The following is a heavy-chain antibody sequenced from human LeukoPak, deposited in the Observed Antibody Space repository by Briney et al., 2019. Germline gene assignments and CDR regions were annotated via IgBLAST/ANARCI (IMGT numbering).Heavy chain of an antibody. Sequence: ASVKVSCKASGYTFTSYDINWVRQATGQGLEWMGWMNPNSGNTGYAQKFQGRVTMTRNTSISTAYMELSSLRSEDTAVYYCARYSSSWYQPDSDYWGQGTLVTVSS. CDR2: MNPNSGNT. D-gene: IGHD6-13*01. CDR3: ARYSSSWYQPDSDY. CDR1: GYTFTSYD. V-gene: IGHV1-8*01. J-gene: IGHJ4*02.